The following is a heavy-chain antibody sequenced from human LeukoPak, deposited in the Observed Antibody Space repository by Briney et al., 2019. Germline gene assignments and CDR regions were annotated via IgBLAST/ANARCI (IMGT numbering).Heavy chain of an antibody. Sequence: TGGSLRLSCAASGFTFSSYSMNWVRQAPGKGLEWVSSISSSSSFIYYADSVKGRFTISRDNAKNSLYLQMNSLNAEDMAVYYCAREVTKAFDIWGQGTMVTVSS. V-gene: IGHV3-21*01. CDR1: GFTFSSYS. D-gene: IGHD2-8*01. CDR3: AREVTKAFDI. CDR2: ISSSSSFI. J-gene: IGHJ3*02.